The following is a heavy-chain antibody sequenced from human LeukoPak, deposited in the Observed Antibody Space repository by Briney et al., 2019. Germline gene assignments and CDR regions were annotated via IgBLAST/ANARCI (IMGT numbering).Heavy chain of an antibody. CDR3: ARGERKVY. Sequence: SETLSLTCAVYGGSFSGYYWSWIRQPPGKGLEWIGEINHSGSTNYNPSLKSRVTISVDTSKNQFSLKLSSVTAADTAVYYCARGERKVYWGQGTLVTVSS. CDR2: INHSGST. V-gene: IGHV4-34*01. J-gene: IGHJ4*02. CDR1: GGSFSGYY.